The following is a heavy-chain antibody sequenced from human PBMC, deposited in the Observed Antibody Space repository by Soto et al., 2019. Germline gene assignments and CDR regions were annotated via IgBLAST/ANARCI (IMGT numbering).Heavy chain of an antibody. CDR1: GYTFTGYY. CDR2: INPNSGGT. CDR3: ARFKRGLVVPAAQPHSYYGMDV. V-gene: IGHV1-2*02. Sequence: ASVKVSCKASGYTFTGYYMHWLRQAPGQGLEWMGWINPNSGGTNYAQKFQGRVTMTRDTSISTAYMELSRLRSDDTAVYYCARFKRGLVVPAAQPHSYYGMDVWGQGTTVTVSS. D-gene: IGHD2-2*01. J-gene: IGHJ6*02.